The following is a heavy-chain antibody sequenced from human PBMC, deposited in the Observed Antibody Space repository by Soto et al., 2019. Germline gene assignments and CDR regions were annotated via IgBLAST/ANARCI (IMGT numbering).Heavy chain of an antibody. CDR2: ISSTGSTI. CDR1: GFTFSDYY. D-gene: IGHD2-21*01. CDR3: ARRAILWGNAFDV. Sequence: QVQLVESGGGLVKPGGSLRLYCAASGFTFSDYYIGWIRQAPGKGLDWVAYISSTGSTIYYADSVKGRFTISRDNAKNSLYLQMNNLRAEDTAVYYCARRAILWGNAFDVLGQGTMVTVSS. V-gene: IGHV3-11*01. J-gene: IGHJ3*01.